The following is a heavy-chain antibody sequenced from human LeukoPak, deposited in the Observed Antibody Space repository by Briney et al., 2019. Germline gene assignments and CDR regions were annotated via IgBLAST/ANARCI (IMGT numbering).Heavy chain of an antibody. CDR2: IKQDGSEK. CDR3: ARDSGCSSTSCSGYYYYGKDV. CDR1: GFTFSSYW. Sequence: GGSLRLSCAASGFTFSSYWMSWVRQAPGKGLEWVANIKQDGSEKYYVDSVKGRFTISRDNAKNSLYLQMNSLRAEDTAVYYCARDSGCSSTSCSGYYYYGKDVWGQGTTVTVSS. J-gene: IGHJ6*02. V-gene: IGHV3-7*01. D-gene: IGHD2-2*01.